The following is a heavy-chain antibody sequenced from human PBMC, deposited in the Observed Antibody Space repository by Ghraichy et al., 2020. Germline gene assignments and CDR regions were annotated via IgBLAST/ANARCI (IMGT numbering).Heavy chain of an antibody. J-gene: IGHJ4*02. CDR1: GFTFSNYW. CDR3: AIILGYCSGNSCYSY. V-gene: IGHV3-74*01. CDR2: INADGTST. D-gene: IGHD2-15*01. Sequence: GGSLRLSCAASGFTFSNYWLHWVRQAPGKGLVWVSRINADGTSTTYADSVKGRFTISRDNAKNTLYLQMNSLRAEDTAVYYCAIILGYCSGNSCYSYWGRGTLVTVSS.